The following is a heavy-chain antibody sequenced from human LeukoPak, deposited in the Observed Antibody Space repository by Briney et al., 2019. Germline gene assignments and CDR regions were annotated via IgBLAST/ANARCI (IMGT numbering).Heavy chain of an antibody. J-gene: IGHJ6*03. CDR2: IKQDGSEK. D-gene: IGHD2-2*01. V-gene: IGHV3-7*01. Sequence: GSLRLSCAASGFTFSSYWMSWVRQAPGKGLEWVANIKQDGSEKYYVDSVKGRFTISRDNAKNSLYLQMNSLRAEDTAVYYCARDIVVVPAAFYYYYMDVWGKGTTVTVSS. CDR3: ARDIVVVPAAFYYYYMDV. CDR1: GFTFSSYW.